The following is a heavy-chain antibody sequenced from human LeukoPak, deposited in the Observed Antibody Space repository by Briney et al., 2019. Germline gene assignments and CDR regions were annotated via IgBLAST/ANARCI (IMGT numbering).Heavy chain of an antibody. Sequence: SETPSLTCTVSGGSISSSTYYWGWIRQPPGKGLEWIGSIYYSGSTYYNASLKSRVTISADTSKNQFSLKLSSVTAADTAVYYCARPLSGSSSWHGDAFDIWGQGTMVTVSS. V-gene: IGHV4-39*01. CDR2: IYYSGST. D-gene: IGHD6-13*01. CDR1: GGSISSSTYY. J-gene: IGHJ3*02. CDR3: ARPLSGSSSWHGDAFDI.